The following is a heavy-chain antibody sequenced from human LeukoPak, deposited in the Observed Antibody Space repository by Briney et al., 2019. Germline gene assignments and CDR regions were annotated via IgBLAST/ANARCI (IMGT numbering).Heavy chain of an antibody. CDR2: IYTSGST. CDR3: ARGSSGWDNGGGYNWFDP. Sequence: PSETLSLTCTVSGGSISSYYWSWIRQPAGKGLEWIGRIYTSGSTNYNPSLKSRVTMSVDTSENQFSLKLSSVTAADTAAYYCARGSSGWDNGGGYNWFDPWGQGTLVTVSS. J-gene: IGHJ5*02. D-gene: IGHD6-19*01. CDR1: GGSISSYY. V-gene: IGHV4-4*07.